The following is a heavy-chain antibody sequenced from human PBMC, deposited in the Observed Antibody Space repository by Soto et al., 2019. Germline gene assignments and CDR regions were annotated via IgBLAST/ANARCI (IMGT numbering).Heavy chain of an antibody. J-gene: IGHJ6*02. Sequence: SETLSLTRAVYGGSFSGYYWSWIRQPPGKGLEWIGEINHSGSTNYNPSLKSRVTISVDTSKNQFSLKLSSVTAADTAVYYCARVNTQQLSYYYYGMDVWGQGTTVTVSS. CDR1: GGSFSGYY. CDR3: ARVNTQQLSYYYYGMDV. V-gene: IGHV4-34*01. D-gene: IGHD6-13*01. CDR2: INHSGST.